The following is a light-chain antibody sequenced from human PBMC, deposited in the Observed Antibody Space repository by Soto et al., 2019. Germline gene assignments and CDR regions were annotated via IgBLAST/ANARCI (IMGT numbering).Light chain of an antibody. CDR2: EVS. Sequence: QSALTQPASVSGSPGQSITISCTGTSSDVGGYVFVSWYQQHPGKAPKLMIYEVSNRPSGVSNRFSGSKSGNTASLTISGLQTEDEADYYCSSYTRSSTVVFGGGTKLTVL. V-gene: IGLV2-14*01. J-gene: IGLJ2*01. CDR1: SSDVGGYVF. CDR3: SSYTRSSTVV.